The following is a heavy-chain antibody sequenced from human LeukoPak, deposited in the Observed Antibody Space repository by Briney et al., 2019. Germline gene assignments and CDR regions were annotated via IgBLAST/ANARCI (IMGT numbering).Heavy chain of an antibody. Sequence: PSETLSLTCAVSGYSISSGYYWGWIRPPPGKGLEWIGEINHSGSNNYNPSLKSRVTISVDTSKNQFSLELSSVTAADTAVYYCARGRMYSSSWYGYYYYMDVWGKGTTVTVSS. V-gene: IGHV4-38-2*01. CDR1: GYSISSGYY. J-gene: IGHJ6*03. CDR2: INHSGSN. CDR3: ARGRMYSSSWYGYYYYMDV. D-gene: IGHD6-13*01.